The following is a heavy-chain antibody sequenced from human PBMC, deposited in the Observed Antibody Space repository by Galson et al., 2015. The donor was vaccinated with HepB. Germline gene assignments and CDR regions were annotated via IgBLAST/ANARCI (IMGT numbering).Heavy chain of an antibody. CDR2: IIPLLNKA. CDR3: ASSAGFCSGITCYEAH. J-gene: IGHJ4*02. Sequence: SVKVSCKASGGTFISWVRQAPGRGLEWMGRIIPLLNKADYTDKFQGRLSITADRSTSTAYMELGSLTSEDSGIYYCASSAGFCSGITCYEAHWGQGTLVTVSS. V-gene: IGHV1-69*02. CDR1: GGTF. D-gene: IGHD2-2*01.